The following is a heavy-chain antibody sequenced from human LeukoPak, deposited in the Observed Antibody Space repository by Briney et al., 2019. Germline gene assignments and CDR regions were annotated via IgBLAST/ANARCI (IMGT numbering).Heavy chain of an antibody. D-gene: IGHD3-22*01. V-gene: IGHV3-33*03. Sequence: GRSLRLSCAASGFTFCSYGMHWVRQAPGKGLEWVAVIWYDGSNKYYADSVKGRFTISRDNSKNTLHLQMNSLRAEDTAVYYCAKGAMPYYDDSGYNYFDYWGQGTPVTVSS. J-gene: IGHJ4*02. CDR2: IWYDGSNK. CDR3: AKGAMPYYDDSGYNYFDY. CDR1: GFTFCSYG.